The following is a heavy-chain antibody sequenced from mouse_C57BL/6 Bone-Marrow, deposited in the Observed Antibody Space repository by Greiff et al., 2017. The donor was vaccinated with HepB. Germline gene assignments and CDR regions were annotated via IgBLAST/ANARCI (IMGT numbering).Heavy chain of an antibody. J-gene: IGHJ3*01. D-gene: IGHD2-5*01. Sequence: EVQLQQSGTVLARPGASVKMSCKTSGYTFTSYWMHWVKQRPGQGLEWIGAIYPGNSDTSYNQKFKGKAKLTAATSASTGYMELSSLTNEDSAVYYCTRSDSNYVFAYWGQGTLVTVSA. V-gene: IGHV1-5*01. CDR2: IYPGNSDT. CDR3: TRSDSNYVFAY. CDR1: GYTFTSYW.